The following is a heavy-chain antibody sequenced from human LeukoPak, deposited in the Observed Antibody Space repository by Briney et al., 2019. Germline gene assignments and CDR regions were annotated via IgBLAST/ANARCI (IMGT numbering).Heavy chain of an antibody. J-gene: IGHJ4*02. CDR1: GFTFSSYA. V-gene: IGHV3-23*01. D-gene: IGHD6-13*01. CDR3: AKDIGGYSSSWFLPYFDY. Sequence: GGSLRLSCAASGFTFSSYAMSWVRQAPGKGLEWVSAISGSGGSTYYADSVKGRFTISRDNSKNSLYLQMNSLRAEDTALYYCAKDIGGYSSSWFLPYFDYWGQGTLVTVSS. CDR2: ISGSGGST.